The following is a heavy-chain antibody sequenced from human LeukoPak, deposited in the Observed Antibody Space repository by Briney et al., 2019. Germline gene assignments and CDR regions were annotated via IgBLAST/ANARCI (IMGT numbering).Heavy chain of an antibody. D-gene: IGHD3-22*01. J-gene: IGHJ4*02. CDR2: ISSSSSYI. Sequence: ETLSLICTVSGGSISSSSYYWGWIRQPPGKGLEWVSSISSSSSYIYYADSVKGRFTISRDNAKNSLYLQMNSLRAEDTAVYYCARERYYYDSSGFDYWGQGTLVTVSS. CDR3: ARERYYYDSSGFDY. V-gene: IGHV3-21*01. CDR1: GGSISSSS.